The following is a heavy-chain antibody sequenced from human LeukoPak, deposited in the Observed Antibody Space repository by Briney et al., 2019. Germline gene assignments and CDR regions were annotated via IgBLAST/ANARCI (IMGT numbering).Heavy chain of an antibody. J-gene: IGHJ6*02. V-gene: IGHV1-8*01. CDR2: MNPNSGNT. CDR3: ASSNRYDILTGYYDQYYYYGMDV. D-gene: IGHD3-9*01. Sequence: ASVKVSCKASGYTFTCYDINWVRQATGQGLEWMGWMNPNSGNTGYAQKFQGRVTMTRNTSISTAYMELSSLRSEDTAVYYCASSNRYDILTGYYDQYYYYGMDVWGQGTTVTVSS. CDR1: GYTFTCYD.